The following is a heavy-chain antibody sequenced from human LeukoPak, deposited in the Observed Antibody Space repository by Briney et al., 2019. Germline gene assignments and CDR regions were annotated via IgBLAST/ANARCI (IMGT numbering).Heavy chain of an antibody. J-gene: IGHJ4*02. CDR3: ARGRVGGSYRQNLDY. CDR2: IYYSGST. Sequence: SETLSLTCTVSGGSISSGGYYWSWIRQHPGKGLEWIGYIYYSGSTYHNPSLKSRVTISADTSKNQFSLKLSSVTAADTAVYYCARGRVGGSYRQNLDYWGQGTLVTVSS. CDR1: GGSISSGGYY. V-gene: IGHV4-31*03. D-gene: IGHD3-16*02.